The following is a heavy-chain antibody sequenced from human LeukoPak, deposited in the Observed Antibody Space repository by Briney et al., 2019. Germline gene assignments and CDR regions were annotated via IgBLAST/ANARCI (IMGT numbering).Heavy chain of an antibody. CDR1: GFTFDDFA. J-gene: IGHJ6*02. CDR3: AGSVNFRGGMDV. Sequence: GGSLRLSCAASGFTFDDFAMHWVRQAPGKGLEWVSGTTWSSGTIGYAASVKGRFTISRDNAKNCLFLQMNSLRAEDTALYYCAGSVNFRGGMDVWGQGTTVTVSS. V-gene: IGHV3-9*01. D-gene: IGHD2-8*01. CDR2: TTWSSGTI.